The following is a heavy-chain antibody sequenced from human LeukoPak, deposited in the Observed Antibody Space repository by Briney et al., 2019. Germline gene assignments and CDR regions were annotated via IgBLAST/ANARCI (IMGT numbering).Heavy chain of an antibody. CDR1: GFTFDDYA. D-gene: IGHD6-13*01. Sequence: TGGSLRLSCAASGFTFDDYAMHWVRQAAGKGLEWVSGIIWNGGSIGYADSVKGRFTISRDNAKNSLYLQMDSQRAEDTAFYYCSKDIAAAGGGYFDSWGQGTLVTVSS. CDR2: IIWNGGSI. J-gene: IGHJ4*02. V-gene: IGHV3-9*01. CDR3: SKDIAAAGGGYFDS.